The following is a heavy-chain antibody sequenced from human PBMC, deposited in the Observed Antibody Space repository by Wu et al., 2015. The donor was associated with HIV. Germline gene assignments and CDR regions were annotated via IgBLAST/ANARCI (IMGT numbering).Heavy chain of an antibody. CDR2: IIPSGGST. CDR3: ARPPTYYYEGLAFDI. V-gene: IGHV1-46*01. D-gene: IGHD3-22*01. J-gene: IGHJ3*02. Sequence: QVQLVQSGAEVKKPGSSVKVSCQASGDSFSTYAISWVRQAPGHGLEWMGGIIPSGGSTSYAQKFQGRVTMTRDTSTSTVYMELSSLRSEDTAVYYCARPPTYYYEGLAFDIWGQGTMVTVSS. CDR1: GDSFSTYA.